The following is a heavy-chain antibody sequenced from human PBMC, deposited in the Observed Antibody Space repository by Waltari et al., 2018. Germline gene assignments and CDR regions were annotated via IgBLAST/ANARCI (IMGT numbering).Heavy chain of an antibody. D-gene: IGHD2-2*01. CDR3: AKGDLVVPAALFDY. CDR1: GFTFSSYA. V-gene: IGHV3-23*01. Sequence: EVQLLESGGGLVQPGGSPRLSCEASGFTFSSYAMSWVRQAPGKGLEWVSAISGSGGSTYYADSVKGRFTISRDNSKNTLYLQMNSLRAEDTAVYYCAKGDLVVPAALFDYWGQGTLVTVSS. CDR2: ISGSGGST. J-gene: IGHJ4*02.